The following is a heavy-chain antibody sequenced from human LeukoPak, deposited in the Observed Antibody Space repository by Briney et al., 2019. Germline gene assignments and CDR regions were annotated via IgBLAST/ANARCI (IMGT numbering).Heavy chain of an antibody. V-gene: IGHV3-21*01. CDR1: GFTFSSYS. CDR2: ISSSSSYI. D-gene: IGHD3-10*01. J-gene: IGHJ4*02. CDR3: ARDPDSWYYYGSGSYYGN. Sequence: KSGGSLRLSCAASGFTFSSYSMNWVRQAPGKGLEWVSFISSSSSYIYYADSVKGRFTISRDNAKNSLYLQMNSLRAEDTAVYYCARDPDSWYYYGSGSYYGNWGQGTLVTVSS.